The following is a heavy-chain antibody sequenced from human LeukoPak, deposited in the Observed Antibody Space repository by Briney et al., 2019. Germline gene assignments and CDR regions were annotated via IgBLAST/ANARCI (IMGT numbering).Heavy chain of an antibody. CDR1: GITFSTYS. CDR3: ARVRHYDSSGPFDL. D-gene: IGHD3-22*01. Sequence: GGSLRLSCAASGITFSTYSMNWVRQAPGKGLEWVSCITSSSSDLYYADSVKGRFTISRDNAENSLYLQMNSLRAEDTAVYYCARVRHYDSSGPFDLWGRGTLVTVSS. J-gene: IGHJ2*01. V-gene: IGHV3-21*01. CDR2: ITSSSSDL.